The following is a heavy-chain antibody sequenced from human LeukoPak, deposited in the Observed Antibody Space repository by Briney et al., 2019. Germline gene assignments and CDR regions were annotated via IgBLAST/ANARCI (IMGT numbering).Heavy chain of an antibody. D-gene: IGHD3-10*01. Sequence: SETLSLTCAVYGGSFSGYYWSWIRQPPGKGLEWIGEINHSGSTNYNPSLKSRVTISVDTSKNQFSLKLSSVTAADTAVYYCARQTYGYYFDYWGQGTLVTVSS. CDR1: GGSFSGYY. CDR3: ARQTYGYYFDY. V-gene: IGHV4-34*01. CDR2: INHSGST. J-gene: IGHJ4*02.